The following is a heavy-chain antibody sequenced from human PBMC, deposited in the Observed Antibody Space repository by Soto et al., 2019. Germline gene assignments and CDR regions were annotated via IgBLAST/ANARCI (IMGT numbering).Heavy chain of an antibody. CDR1: GFSFRSDW. J-gene: IGHJ4*02. V-gene: IGHV3-7*04. Sequence: EDQLVESGGGLVQPGGSLRLTCAVSGFSFRSDWMNWVRQAPGKGLEWVAHTNQDGSEKYYLDSVKGRFTIFRDNAKTSLYLQMNSLRAEDTAVYYCSGGVGDAIWGQGTLVTVSS. CDR2: TNQDGSEK. D-gene: IGHD1-26*01. CDR3: SGGVGDAI.